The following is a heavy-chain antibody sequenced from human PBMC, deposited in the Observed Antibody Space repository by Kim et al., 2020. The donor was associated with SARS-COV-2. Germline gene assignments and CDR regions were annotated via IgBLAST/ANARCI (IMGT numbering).Heavy chain of an antibody. D-gene: IGHD1-26*01. V-gene: IGHV4-31*03. CDR1: GGSIGSGGFY. Sequence: SETLSLTCTVSGGSIGSGGFYWSWIRQHPEKGLEWIGYIYYSGSTYYNPSLESRVSISVDTSENHFSLKLTSLTAADTAVYYCAGQRLGPNWYFDLWGRGTRVTVSS. CDR2: IYYSGST. J-gene: IGHJ2*01. CDR3: AGQRLGPNWYFDL.